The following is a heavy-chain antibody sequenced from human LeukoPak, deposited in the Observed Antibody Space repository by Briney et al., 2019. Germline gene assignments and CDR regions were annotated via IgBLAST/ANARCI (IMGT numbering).Heavy chain of an antibody. D-gene: IGHD3-22*01. J-gene: IGHJ4*02. V-gene: IGHV4-30-4*07. Sequence: PSETLSLTCAVSGGSISSGVYSWSWVRQPPGKGLEWIGYIYYGGNTYYNPSLKSRLTISLDTSNNQFSLKLSSVTAADTAVYYCARDQYYYDSSGYYRIDYWGQGTLVTVSS. CDR3: ARDQYYYDSSGYYRIDY. CDR1: GGSISSGVYS. CDR2: IYYGGNT.